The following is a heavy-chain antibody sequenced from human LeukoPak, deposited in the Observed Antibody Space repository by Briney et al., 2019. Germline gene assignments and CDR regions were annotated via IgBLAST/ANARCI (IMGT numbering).Heavy chain of an antibody. D-gene: IGHD2-2*02. V-gene: IGHV3-30*18. CDR1: GFTVSSNY. J-gene: IGHJ6*02. CDR3: AKDLGYCSSTSCYSRGYYYGMDV. Sequence: GGSLRLSCAASGFTVSSNYMSWVRQAPGKGLEWVAVISYDGSNKYYADSVKGRFTISRDNSKNTLYLQMNSLRAEDTAVYYCAKDLGYCSSTSCYSRGYYYGMDVWGQGTTVTVSS. CDR2: ISYDGSNK.